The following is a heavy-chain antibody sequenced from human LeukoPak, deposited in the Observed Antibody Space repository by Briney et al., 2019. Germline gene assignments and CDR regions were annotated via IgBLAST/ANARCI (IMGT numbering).Heavy chain of an antibody. CDR2: INPNSGGT. J-gene: IGHJ6*03. CDR3: ARVQTGTTQDYYYYMDV. D-gene: IGHD1-1*01. Sequence: ASVKVSCKASGYTFTGYYMHWVRQAPGQGLEWMGWINPNSGGTNYAQKFQGRVTMTRDTSISTAYMELSRLRSDDTAVYYCARVQTGTTQDYYYYMDVWGKGTTVTISS. V-gene: IGHV1-2*02. CDR1: GYTFTGYY.